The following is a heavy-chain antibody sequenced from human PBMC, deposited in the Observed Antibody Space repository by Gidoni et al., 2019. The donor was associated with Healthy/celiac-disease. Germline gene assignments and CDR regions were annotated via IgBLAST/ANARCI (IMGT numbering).Heavy chain of an antibody. J-gene: IGHJ3*02. V-gene: IGHV1-2*02. Sequence: QVQLVQSWAEVKKPGASVKVSCKASGYTFTGYYIHWVQQAPGQGLEWMGWINPNSGGTNCAQKFQGRVTMTRDTSISTAYMELSRLRSDDTAVYYCARVLRRIAAAGSRSTLGAFDIWGQGKMVTVSS. CDR2: INPNSGGT. CDR1: GYTFTGYY. D-gene: IGHD6-13*01. CDR3: ARVLRRIAAAGSRSTLGAFDI.